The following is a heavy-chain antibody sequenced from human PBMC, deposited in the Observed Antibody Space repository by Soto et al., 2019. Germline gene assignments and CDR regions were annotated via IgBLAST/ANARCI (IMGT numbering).Heavy chain of an antibody. CDR1: GFTFSSYG. D-gene: IGHD6-13*01. V-gene: IGHV3-30*03. CDR2: ISYDGSNK. CDR3: ALSAAGMYYFDY. J-gene: IGHJ4*02. Sequence: QVQLVESGGGVVQPGRSLRLSCAASGFTFSSYGMHWVRQAPGKGLEWVAVISYDGSNKYYADSVKGRFTISRDNSKNTLYLQMNSLRAEDTAVYYCALSAAGMYYFDYWGQGTLVTVSS.